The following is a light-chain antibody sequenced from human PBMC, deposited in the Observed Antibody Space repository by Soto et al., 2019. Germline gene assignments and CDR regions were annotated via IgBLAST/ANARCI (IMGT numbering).Light chain of an antibody. CDR1: SSNIGSNT. J-gene: IGLJ7*01. Sequence: QSVLTQPPSASGTPGQRVTISCSGSSSNIGSNTVSWFQQLPGRAPKPLLYNNNHRPSGVPDRFSGSKSGTSASLAISGLQSEDEADYYCAAWDDSLDGHVVFGGGTQLTVI. CDR3: AAWDDSLDGHVV. CDR2: NNN. V-gene: IGLV1-44*01.